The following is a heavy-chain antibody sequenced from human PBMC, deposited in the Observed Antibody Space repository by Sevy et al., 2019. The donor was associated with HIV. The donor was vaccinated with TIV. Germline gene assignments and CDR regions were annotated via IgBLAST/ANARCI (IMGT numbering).Heavy chain of an antibody. V-gene: IGHV3-74*01. J-gene: IGHJ6*02. CDR2: INSDGSST. CDR1: GFTFSSYW. CDR3: ARDLDEYSSIGYYYYYYGMDV. D-gene: IGHD6-6*01. Sequence: GGSLRLSCAASGFTFSSYWMHWVRQAPGKGLVWVSRINSDGSSTSYADSVKGRFTISRGNAKNTLYLQMNSRRAEDMAVYYCARDLDEYSSIGYYYYYYGMDVWGQGTTVTVSS.